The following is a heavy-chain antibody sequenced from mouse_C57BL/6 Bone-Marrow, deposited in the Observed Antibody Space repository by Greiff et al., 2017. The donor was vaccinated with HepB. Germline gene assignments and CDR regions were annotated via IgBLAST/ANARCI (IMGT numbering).Heavy chain of an antibody. V-gene: IGHV5-4*03. Sequence: EVKLVESGGGLVKPGGSLKLSCAASGFTFSSYAMSWVRQTPEKRLEWVATISDGGSYTYYPDNVKGRFTISRDNAKNNLYLQMSHLKSEDTALYYCARSYDGNYDFDYWGQGTTLTVSS. D-gene: IGHD2-1*01. CDR3: ARSYDGNYDFDY. CDR1: GFTFSSYA. CDR2: ISDGGSYT. J-gene: IGHJ2*01.